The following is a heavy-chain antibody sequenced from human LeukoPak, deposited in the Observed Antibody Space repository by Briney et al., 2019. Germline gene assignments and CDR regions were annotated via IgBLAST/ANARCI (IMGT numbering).Heavy chain of an antibody. J-gene: IGHJ6*02. CDR1: GFTFSSYS. CDR2: ISSSSSYI. Sequence: PGGSLRLSCAASGFTFSSYSVNWVRQAPGKGLEWVSSISSSSSYIYYADSVKGRFTISRDNAKNSLYLQMNSLRAEDTAVYYCARDGATVGHGMDVWGQGNTVTVSS. V-gene: IGHV3-21*01. CDR3: ARDGATVGHGMDV. D-gene: IGHD4-23*01.